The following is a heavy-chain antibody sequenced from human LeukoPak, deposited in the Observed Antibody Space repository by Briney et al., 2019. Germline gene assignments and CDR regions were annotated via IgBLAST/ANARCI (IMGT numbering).Heavy chain of an antibody. CDR3: ARVWGLAVAGGEIEY. Sequence: GGSLRLSCAASGFTSSSYSMNWVRQAPGKGLEWVSYISSSGTTIYYADSVKGRFTISRDNAKNSLYLQMNSLRDEDTAVYYCARVWGLAVAGGEIEYWGQGTLVTVSS. CDR1: GFTSSSYS. J-gene: IGHJ4*02. CDR2: ISSSGTTI. D-gene: IGHD6-13*01. V-gene: IGHV3-48*02.